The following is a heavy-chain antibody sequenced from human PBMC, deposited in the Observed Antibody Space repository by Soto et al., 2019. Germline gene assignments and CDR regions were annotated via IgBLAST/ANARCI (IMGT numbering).Heavy chain of an antibody. D-gene: IGHD3-10*01. CDR1: LQSFIGYY. CDR2: INHSGST. V-gene: IGHV4-34*01. CDR3: ARAGYFVTMVRGYYYYGMDV. Sequence: PSGTLSLTFALHLQSFIGYYWTWMTKPTLQGLEWIGEINHSGSTSDNTSHQRRDNISVNTSKIQFSLKLSSVTAADTAVYYCARAGYFVTMVRGYYYYGMDVWGQGTTVS. J-gene: IGHJ6*02.